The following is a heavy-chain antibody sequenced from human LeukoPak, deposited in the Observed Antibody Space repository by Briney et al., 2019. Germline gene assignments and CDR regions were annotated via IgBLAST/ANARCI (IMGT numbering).Heavy chain of an antibody. D-gene: IGHD3-10*01. J-gene: IGHJ5*02. CDR1: GFTFSSYA. V-gene: IGHV3-23*01. CDR2: ISVSGDST. CDR3: ARSGGGRYS. Sequence: SGGSLRLSCAASGFTFSSYAMSWVRQAPGKGLEWVSAISVSGDSTYYAASVKGRFTISRDNSKNTLYLQMNGLRAEDTAVYFCARSGGGRYSWGQGTLVTVSS.